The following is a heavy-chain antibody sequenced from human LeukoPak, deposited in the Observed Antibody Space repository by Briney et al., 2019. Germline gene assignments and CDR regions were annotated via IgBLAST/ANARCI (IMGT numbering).Heavy chain of an antibody. CDR2: ITSDGSSK. Sequence: GGSLRLSCAASGFTFSSYWMYWVRQAPGKGLMWVSRITSDGSSKSYADSVKGRFTISRDNAKNTLSLQMNRLRAAATAVYYCARGSAKGGRGLQWLVQGVNDYWGQGTLVTVSS. V-gene: IGHV3-74*01. CDR3: ARGSAKGGRGLQWLVQGVNDY. J-gene: IGHJ4*02. D-gene: IGHD6-19*01. CDR1: GFTFSSYW.